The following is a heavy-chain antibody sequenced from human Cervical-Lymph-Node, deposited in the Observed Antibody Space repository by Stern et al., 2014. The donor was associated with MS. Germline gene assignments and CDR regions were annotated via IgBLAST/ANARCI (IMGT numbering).Heavy chain of an antibody. Sequence: QMQLVQSGAEVKKPGASVKVSCKAAGYTFTSYGINWVRQATGQRPEWMGWMIPNSGNTGYAQKFQGRVTMTRNTSIDTAYMKLNSLSSDDTAVYYCARGREPRYFDLWGRGTLVTVSS. J-gene: IGHJ2*01. V-gene: IGHV1-8*01. CDR2: MIPNSGNT. CDR3: ARGREPRYFDL. CDR1: GYTFTSYG. D-gene: IGHD1-26*01.